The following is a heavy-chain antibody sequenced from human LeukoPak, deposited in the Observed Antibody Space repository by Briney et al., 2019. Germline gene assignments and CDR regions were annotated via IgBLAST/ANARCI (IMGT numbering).Heavy chain of an antibody. Sequence: SQTLSLTCAISGDSVSSNSAAWNWIRQSPSRGLEWLGRTYYRSKWYNDYVVSVKSRITINPDTSKNQFSLQLNSVTPEDTAVYYCARAGDSSGWGAFDIWGQGTMVTVSS. D-gene: IGHD6-19*01. CDR2: TYYRSKWYN. V-gene: IGHV6-1*01. J-gene: IGHJ3*02. CDR1: GDSVSSNSAA. CDR3: ARAGDSSGWGAFDI.